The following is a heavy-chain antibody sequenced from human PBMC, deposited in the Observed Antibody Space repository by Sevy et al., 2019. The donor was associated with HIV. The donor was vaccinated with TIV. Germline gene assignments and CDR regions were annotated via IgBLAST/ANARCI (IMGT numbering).Heavy chain of an antibody. CDR2: LSCSGGTT. CDR3: ATGTTDSSISWVFDV. CDR1: GFTFFSHV. V-gene: IGHV3-23*01. Sequence: GESLKISCAASGFTFFSHVMSWVRQAPGKGLEWVSGLSCSGGTTYYADSVKGRFSISRDNSKNKLYLQMSSLRIEDTAVYYCATGTTDSSISWVFDVWGQGTMVTVSS. J-gene: IGHJ3*01. D-gene: IGHD6-13*01.